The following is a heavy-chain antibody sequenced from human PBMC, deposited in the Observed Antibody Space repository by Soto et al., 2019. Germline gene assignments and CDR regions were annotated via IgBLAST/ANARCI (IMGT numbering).Heavy chain of an antibody. CDR2: IYYSGST. Sequence: PSETLSLTCTVSGDSINSDHYWTWIRQPPGKGLEWIGHIYYSGSTGYNPSVKSRVTMSVDTSKNQVSLKVTSVTAADTAVYYCAREGAKSADGLYYFDYWGQGTLVTVSS. CDR3: AREGAKSADGLYYFDY. V-gene: IGHV4-30-4*01. CDR1: GDSINSDHY. J-gene: IGHJ4*02. D-gene: IGHD3-16*01.